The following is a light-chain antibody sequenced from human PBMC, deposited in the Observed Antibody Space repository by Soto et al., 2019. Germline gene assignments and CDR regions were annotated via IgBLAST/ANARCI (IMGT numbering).Light chain of an antibody. CDR1: QTVATN. V-gene: IGKV3D-15*01. J-gene: IGKJ1*01. CDR3: QHYNNWPLT. CDR2: GAS. Sequence: DIEMTQSPATLSVSLGKRVIISCLASQTVATNVAWYQQKPGKAPRLLIYGASSMPTGTPDRFSGSGSGTDFSLTISRLEPGDFAVYYCQHYNNWPLTFGQGTKVDIK.